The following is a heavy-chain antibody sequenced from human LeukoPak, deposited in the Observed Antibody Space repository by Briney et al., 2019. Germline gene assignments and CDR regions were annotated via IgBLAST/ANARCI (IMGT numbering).Heavy chain of an antibody. CDR1: GYSFTSYY. V-gene: IGHV1-2*02. Sequence: GASVKVSCKASGYSFTSYYMHWVRQAPGQGLEWMGWINPNSGGTNYAQKFQGRVTMTRDTSISTAYMELSRLRSDDTAVYYCARDFGRVRGVMIDYWGQGTLVIVSS. CDR2: INPNSGGT. J-gene: IGHJ4*02. D-gene: IGHD3-10*01. CDR3: ARDFGRVRGVMIDY.